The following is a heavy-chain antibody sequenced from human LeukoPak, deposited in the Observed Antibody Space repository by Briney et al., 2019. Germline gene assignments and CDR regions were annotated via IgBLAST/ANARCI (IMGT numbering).Heavy chain of an antibody. CDR1: GYTFTTKY. CDR3: ATDQYTSSSGRFDP. V-gene: IGHV1-2*02. Sequence: ASVKVSCKASGYTFTTKYMHWVRQAPGQGLELMGWMNPNSGDTKYAQKFQGRVTMTRDTSITTAYMELSRLRSDDTAVYYCATDQYTSSSGRFDPWGQGSLVTVSS. J-gene: IGHJ5*02. D-gene: IGHD6-6*01. CDR2: MNPNSGDT.